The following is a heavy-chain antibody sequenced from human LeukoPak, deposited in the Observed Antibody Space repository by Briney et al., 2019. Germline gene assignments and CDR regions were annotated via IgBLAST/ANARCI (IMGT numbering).Heavy chain of an antibody. CDR1: GFTFSSYA. V-gene: IGHV3-23*01. J-gene: IGHJ6*02. CDR2: ISGSGGST. CDR3: AKEVGSSGWYGYYYYYYGMDV. D-gene: IGHD6-19*01. Sequence: PGGSLRLSCAASGFTFSSYAMSWVRQAPGKGLEWVSAISGSGGSTYYADSVKGRFTISRDNSKNTLYLQMNSLRAEDTAVYYCAKEVGSSGWYGYYYYYYGMDVWGQGTTVTVSS.